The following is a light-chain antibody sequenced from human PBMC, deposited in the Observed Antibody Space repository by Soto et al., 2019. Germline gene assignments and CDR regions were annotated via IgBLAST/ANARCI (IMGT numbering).Light chain of an antibody. CDR1: QSVSNNY. CDR3: QQYGSSGT. Sequence: TQSPGTLSLSQGERATLSCRASQSVSNNYLAWYQQKPGQAPRLLIYGASNRATGIPDRFSGSGSGTDFTLTISRLEPEDFAVYYCQQYGSSGTFGQGTKVDIK. CDR2: GAS. J-gene: IGKJ1*01. V-gene: IGKV3-20*01.